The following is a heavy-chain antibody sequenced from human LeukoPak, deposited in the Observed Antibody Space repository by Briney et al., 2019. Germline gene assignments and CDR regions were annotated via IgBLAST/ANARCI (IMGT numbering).Heavy chain of an antibody. Sequence: ASVKVSCKPSGGTFISYALSWVRQAPRRGREWMGGIIHIFGTANYAQKFQGRVTITADKSTSTAYMELSRLRSEDTAVYCCARAATTVIDYYFDYWGQGTLVTVPS. CDR1: GGTFISYA. D-gene: IGHD4-17*01. J-gene: IGHJ4*02. V-gene: IGHV1-69*06. CDR2: IIHIFGTA. CDR3: ARAATTVIDYYFDY.